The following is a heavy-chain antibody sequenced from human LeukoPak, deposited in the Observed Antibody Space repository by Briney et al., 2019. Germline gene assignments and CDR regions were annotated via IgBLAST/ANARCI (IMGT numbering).Heavy chain of an antibody. CDR3: VRDPEPGVGIVGPTRVDWFDP. V-gene: IGHV1-18*04. CDR1: GYTFTTYD. D-gene: IGHD1-26*01. J-gene: IGHJ5*02. Sequence: GASVKVSCKASGYTFTTYDINWVRQATGQGLEWMGWISAYNGNTNYAQKLQGRVTMTTDTSTSTAYMELRSLRSDDTAVYYCVRDPEPGVGIVGPTRVDWFDPWGQGTLVTVSS. CDR2: ISAYNGNT.